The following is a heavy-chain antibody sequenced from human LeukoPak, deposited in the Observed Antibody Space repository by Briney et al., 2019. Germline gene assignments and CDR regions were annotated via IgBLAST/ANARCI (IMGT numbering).Heavy chain of an antibody. D-gene: IGHD5-18*01. Sequence: PGGSLRLSCAASGFTFSSYAMSWVRQAPGKGLEWVSAISGSGGSTYYADSVKGRFTISRDNSKNTLYLQMNSLRAEDTAVYYCAKDLSSGYSYGPKYWYFDLWGRGTLVTVSS. CDR3: AKDLSSGYSYGPKYWYFDL. CDR1: GFTFSSYA. V-gene: IGHV3-23*01. CDR2: ISGSGGST. J-gene: IGHJ2*01.